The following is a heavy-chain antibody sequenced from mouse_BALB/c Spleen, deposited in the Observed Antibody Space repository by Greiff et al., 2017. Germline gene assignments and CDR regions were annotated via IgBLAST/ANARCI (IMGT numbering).Heavy chain of an antibody. D-gene: IGHD4-1*01. CDR1: GFTFSSFG. CDR2: ISSGSSTI. CDR3: ARGFELGRDY. Sequence: DVMLVESGGGLVQPGGSRKLSCAASGFTFSSFGMHWVRQAPEKGLEWVAYISSGSSTIYYADTVQGRFTISRDNPKNTLFLQMTSLRSEDTAMYYCARGFELGRDYWGQGTTLTVSS. V-gene: IGHV5-17*02. J-gene: IGHJ2*01.